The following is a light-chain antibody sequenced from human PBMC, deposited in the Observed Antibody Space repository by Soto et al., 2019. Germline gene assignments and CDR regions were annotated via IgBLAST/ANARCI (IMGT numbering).Light chain of an antibody. CDR1: QDIGKD. Sequence: DIQMTQSPSSLSASVGDRVTITCRASQDIGKDLGWYQQRPGKAPKRQIYAASSLQSGVPSRFSGSGSGTEFILTISSLQPEDFATYYCLQHNNYPRAFGQGTKVEIK. CDR3: LQHNNYPRA. CDR2: AAS. J-gene: IGKJ1*01. V-gene: IGKV1-17*01.